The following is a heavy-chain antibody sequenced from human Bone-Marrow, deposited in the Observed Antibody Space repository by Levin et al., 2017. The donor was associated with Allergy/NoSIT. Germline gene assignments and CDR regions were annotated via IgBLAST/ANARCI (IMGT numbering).Heavy chain of an antibody. V-gene: IGHV3-53*01. D-gene: IGHD3-10*01. J-gene: IGHJ4*02. Sequence: GGSLRLSCAASGFTVSNNYMRWVRQAPGKGLEWVSLIYSGGSTYYADSVKGRFTISRDKSKNTLYLQMNSLRVEDTAVYYCARGEISGVTGDYWCQGTLVTVSS. CDR2: IYSGGST. CDR3: ARGEISGVTGDY. CDR1: GFTVSNNY.